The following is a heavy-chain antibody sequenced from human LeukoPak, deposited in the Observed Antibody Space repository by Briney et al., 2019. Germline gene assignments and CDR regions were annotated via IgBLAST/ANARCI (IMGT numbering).Heavy chain of an antibody. J-gene: IGHJ3*02. CDR1: GFTFSSYW. V-gene: IGHV3-74*01. D-gene: IGHD2-2*01. CDR3: AREGSRFAFDI. Sequence: GGSLRLSCAASGFTFSSYWMHWVRQAPGKGLVWVSRINSDGSSTSYADSVKGRFTISRDNAKNSLYLQMNSLRAEDTAVYYCAREGSRFAFDIWGQGTMVTVSS. CDR2: INSDGSST.